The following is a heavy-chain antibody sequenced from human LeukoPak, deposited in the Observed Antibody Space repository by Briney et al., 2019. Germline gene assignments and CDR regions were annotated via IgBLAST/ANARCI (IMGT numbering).Heavy chain of an antibody. D-gene: IGHD3-10*01. Sequence: PGGSLRLSCAASGFTFSSYEMNWVRQAPGKGLEWVSYISSSGSTIYYADSVKGRFTISRDNAKNSLYLQMNSLRVEDTAVYYCARVLVEGSGSYWYYFDSWGQGTLVTVSS. CDR3: ARVLVEGSGSYWYYFDS. J-gene: IGHJ4*02. CDR2: ISSSGSTI. CDR1: GFTFSSYE. V-gene: IGHV3-48*03.